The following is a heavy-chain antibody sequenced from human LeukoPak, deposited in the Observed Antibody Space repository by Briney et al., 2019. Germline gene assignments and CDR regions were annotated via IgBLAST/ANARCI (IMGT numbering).Heavy chain of an antibody. CDR1: GYTFTQYY. V-gene: IGHV1-2*02. Sequence: ASVKVSCKASGYTFTQYYMNWLRQAPGQGPEWMAWINPDSGDTNYAQKSQGRVTMTRDTSIGTAYMELRRLTSDDTAMYYCVISKGAFDIWGQGTIVTVSS. J-gene: IGHJ3*02. CDR3: VISKGAFDI. CDR2: INPDSGDT.